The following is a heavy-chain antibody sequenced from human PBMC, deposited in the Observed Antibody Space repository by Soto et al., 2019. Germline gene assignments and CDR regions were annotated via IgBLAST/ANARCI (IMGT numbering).Heavy chain of an antibody. CDR3: ARSGSSWPGFDY. V-gene: IGHV4-30-4*01. CDR2: IYYSGST. J-gene: IGHJ4*02. Sequence: TLSLTCTVSGGSISSGDYYWSWIRQPPGKGLEWIGYIYYSGSTYYNPSLKSRVTISVDTSKNQFSLKLSSVTAADTAVYYCARSGSSWPGFDYWGQGTLVTVSS. CDR1: GGSISSGDYY. D-gene: IGHD6-13*01.